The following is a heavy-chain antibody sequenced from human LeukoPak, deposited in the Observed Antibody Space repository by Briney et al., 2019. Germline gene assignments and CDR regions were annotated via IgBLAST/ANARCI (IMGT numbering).Heavy chain of an antibody. CDR3: ARRAGAYSHPYDY. J-gene: IGHJ4*02. D-gene: IGHD4/OR15-4a*01. Sequence: GGSLRLSCAASGFTFSSYAMNWVRQAPGKGLEWVAFIRYDGSNKYYADSVKGRFTISRDNSKNTLYLQMNSLRAEDTAVYYCARRAGAYSHPYDYWGQGTLVTVSS. CDR2: IRYDGSNK. V-gene: IGHV3-33*08. CDR1: GFTFSSYA.